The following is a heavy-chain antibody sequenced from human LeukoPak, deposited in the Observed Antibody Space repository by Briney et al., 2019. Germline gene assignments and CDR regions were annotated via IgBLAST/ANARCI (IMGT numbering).Heavy chain of an antibody. Sequence: ASVKLSCKTSGYTFTDYYIHWVRQGPGQGLEWMVWMNPNSIGRRYAQKFQGRVTMTRVTSISTAYMELSRLRSDDTAVYYCARLGGYYDSSGPPYDAFDIWGQGTMVTVSS. D-gene: IGHD3-22*01. CDR2: MNPNSIGR. CDR3: ARLGGYYDSSGPPYDAFDI. V-gene: IGHV1-2*02. CDR1: GYTFTDYY. J-gene: IGHJ3*02.